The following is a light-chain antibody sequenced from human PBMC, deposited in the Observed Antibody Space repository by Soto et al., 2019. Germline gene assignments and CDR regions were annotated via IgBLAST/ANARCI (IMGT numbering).Light chain of an antibody. CDR1: QSVSSN. CDR2: DAS. Sequence: DIVMTQSPATLSVSPGERATLSCRASQSVSSNLAWYQQKVGQAPKVLIYDASTMDTGIPGRFSGSGSGTEFTLTISSLQSEDFAIYYCQQYNNWPGTFGQGTKVEIK. J-gene: IGKJ1*01. V-gene: IGKV3-15*01. CDR3: QQYNNWPGT.